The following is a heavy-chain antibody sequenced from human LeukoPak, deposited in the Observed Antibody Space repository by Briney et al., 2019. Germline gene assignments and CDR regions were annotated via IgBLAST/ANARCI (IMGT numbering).Heavy chain of an antibody. J-gene: IGHJ4*02. V-gene: IGHV4-59*08. CDR2: IYYSGST. CDR3: AGHGIYSLGSVL. CDR1: GVSISSYY. Sequence: SETLSLTCTVSGVSISSYYWSWIRQPPGKGLEWIGDIYYSGSTNYNHSLQRRHHLSVDTSKNQFSLKLSSVTVADRALYYCAGHGIYSLGSVLWGQGPLVTVSS. D-gene: IGHD3-10*01.